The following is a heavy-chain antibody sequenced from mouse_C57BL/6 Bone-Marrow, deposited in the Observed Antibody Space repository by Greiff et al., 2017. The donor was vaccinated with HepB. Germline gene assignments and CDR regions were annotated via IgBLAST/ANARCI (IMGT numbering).Heavy chain of an antibody. D-gene: IGHD1-1*01. J-gene: IGHJ3*01. CDR1: GFSLTSYA. V-gene: IGHV2-9-1*01. Sequence: VKLVESGPGLVAPSQSLSITCTVSGFSLTSYAISWVRQPPGKGLEWLGVIWTGGGTNYNSALKSRLSISKDNSKSQVFLKMNSLPTDDTARYYCARNKAYYGSSPWFAYWGQGTLVTVSA. CDR2: IWTGGGT. CDR3: ARNKAYYGSSPWFAY.